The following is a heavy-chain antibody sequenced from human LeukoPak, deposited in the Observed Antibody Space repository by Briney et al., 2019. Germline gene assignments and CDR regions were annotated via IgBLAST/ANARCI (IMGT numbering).Heavy chain of an antibody. CDR2: INPSGGST. V-gene: IGHV1-46*01. CDR1: GYTFTSYY. J-gene: IGHJ4*02. D-gene: IGHD2-2*03. Sequence: ASVKVSCKASGYTFTSYYMHWVRQAPGQGLQRVGIINPSGGSTRYAQKFQGRVTMTRDTSTSTAYMELRSLRSDDTAVYYCARVGYCSSTGCYNPDYWGQGTLVTVSS. CDR3: ARVGYCSSTGCYNPDY.